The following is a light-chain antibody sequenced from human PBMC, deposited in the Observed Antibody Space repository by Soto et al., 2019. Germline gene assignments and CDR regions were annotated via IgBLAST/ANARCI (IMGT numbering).Light chain of an antibody. CDR1: QTISSW. V-gene: IGKV1-5*01. CDR3: QPYNSFSGT. J-gene: IGKJ1*01. Sequence: DIQMTQSPSTLSASVGDRVTITCRASQTISSWLAWYQQKPGKAPNLLIYDASSLESGVPSRFSGRGSGTQFTLTISSLQPDDFATYYCQPYNSFSGTFGPGTQVDIK. CDR2: DAS.